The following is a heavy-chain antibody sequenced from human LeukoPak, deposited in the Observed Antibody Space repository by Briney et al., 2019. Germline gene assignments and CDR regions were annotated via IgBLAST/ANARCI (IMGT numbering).Heavy chain of an antibody. CDR2: IIPIFGTA. CDR1: GGTFSSYA. J-gene: IGHJ5*02. V-gene: IGHV1-69*05. CDR3: ARDPGSDYDYVWGSYRYSWFDP. D-gene: IGHD3-16*02. Sequence: GASVKVSCKASGGTFSSYAISWVRQAPGQGLEWMGGIIPIFGTANYAQKFQGRVTITRDTSASTAYMELSSLRSEDTAVYYCARDPGSDYDYVWGSYRYSWFDPWGQGTLVTVSS.